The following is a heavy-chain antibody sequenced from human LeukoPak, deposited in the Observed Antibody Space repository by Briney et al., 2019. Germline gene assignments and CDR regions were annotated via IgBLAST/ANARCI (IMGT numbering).Heavy chain of an antibody. V-gene: IGHV1-2*02. CDR2: INPNSGGT. J-gene: IGHJ5*02. CDR1: GYTFTGYY. Sequence: ASVKVSCKASGYTFTGYYMHWVRQAPGQGLEWMGWINPNSGGTNYAQKFQGRVTITADESTSTAYMELSSLRSEDTAVYYCATGGITAAAHNWFDPWGQGTLVTVSS. D-gene: IGHD6-13*01. CDR3: ATGGITAAAHNWFDP.